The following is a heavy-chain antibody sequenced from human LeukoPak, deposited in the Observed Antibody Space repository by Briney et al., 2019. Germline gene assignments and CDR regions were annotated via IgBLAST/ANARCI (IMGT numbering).Heavy chain of an antibody. CDR2: ISGSGGGT. D-gene: IGHD3-10*01. CDR3: AKEPYYGSGSYYNNWIDY. V-gene: IGHV3-23*01. CDR1: GFTFSSYA. Sequence: GGSLRLSCAASGFTFSSYAMSWVRQAPGKGLEWVSAISGSGGGTYYADSVKGRFTISRDNSKNTLYLQMNSLRAEDTAVYYCAKEPYYGSGSYYNNWIDYWGQGTLVTVSS. J-gene: IGHJ4*02.